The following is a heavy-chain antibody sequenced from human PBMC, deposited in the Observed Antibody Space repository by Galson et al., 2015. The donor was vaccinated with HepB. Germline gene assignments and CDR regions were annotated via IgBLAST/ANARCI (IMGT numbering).Heavy chain of an antibody. CDR2: ISDDESNT. V-gene: IGHV3-30-3*01. Sequence: SLRLSCAASGFTFSDYPMHWVRQAPGTGLGWVALISDDESNTYYADSVKGRFTISRENFKNTLYLQMNSLRAEDTAVYYCARVFDTYYFDYWGQGTLVTVSS. CDR3: ARVFDTYYFDY. J-gene: IGHJ4*02. CDR1: GFTFSDYP.